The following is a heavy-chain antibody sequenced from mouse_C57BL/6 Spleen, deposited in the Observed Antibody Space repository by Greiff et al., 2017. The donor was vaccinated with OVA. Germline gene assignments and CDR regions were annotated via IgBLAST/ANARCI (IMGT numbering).Heavy chain of an antibody. V-gene: IGHV5-17*01. J-gene: IGHJ4*01. Sequence: EVMLVESGGGLVKPGGSLKLSCAASGFTFSDYGMHWVRQAPEKGLEWVAYISSGSSTIYYADTVKGRFTISRDNAKNTLFLQMTSLRSEDMAMYYCARNDYEGMDYWGQGTSVTVSS. D-gene: IGHD2-4*01. CDR2: ISSGSSTI. CDR3: ARNDYEGMDY. CDR1: GFTFSDYG.